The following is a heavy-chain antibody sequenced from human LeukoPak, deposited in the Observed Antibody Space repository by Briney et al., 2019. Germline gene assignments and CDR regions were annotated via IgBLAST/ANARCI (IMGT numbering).Heavy chain of an antibody. V-gene: IGHV1-69*01. D-gene: IGHD5-18*01. CDR1: GGTFSSYA. Sequence: SVKFSCKASGGTFSSYAISWVRQAPGQGLEWMGGIIPIFGTANYAQTFQGRFTITADESTSTAYMGLSSLRPEDTAVYYCARSVDTAVDDAFDIWGQGTMVTVSS. CDR3: ARSVDTAVDDAFDI. CDR2: IIPIFGTA. J-gene: IGHJ3*02.